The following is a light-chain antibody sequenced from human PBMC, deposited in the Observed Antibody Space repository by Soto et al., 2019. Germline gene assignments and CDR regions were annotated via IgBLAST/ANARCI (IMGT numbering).Light chain of an antibody. CDR1: QSINRSY. V-gene: IGKV3-20*01. CDR3: HQFNSSPYT. Sequence: EVVLTQSPGTLSLSPGERATLSCRASQSINRSYLAWYQHKPGQAPRLLMYGAYNRATGIPDRFSGSGSGTDFTLTISSLEPGDFAVYYCHQFNSSPYTFGQGTKVEPK. CDR2: GAY. J-gene: IGKJ2*01.